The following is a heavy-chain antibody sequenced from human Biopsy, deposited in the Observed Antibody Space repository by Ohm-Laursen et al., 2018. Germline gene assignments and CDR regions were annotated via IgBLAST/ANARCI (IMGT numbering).Heavy chain of an antibody. J-gene: IGHJ4*02. CDR1: GFTFGDYY. Sequence: GSLRLSCSASGFTFGDYYMSWIRQAPGKGLEWISYLSSRGSNIYYADSVKGRFTVSRDNANNSLFLQMNSLRAEDTAVYYCARFPDFWSGYYVGSWGQGTLVTVSS. CDR2: LSSRGSNI. D-gene: IGHD3-3*01. V-gene: IGHV3-11*01. CDR3: ARFPDFWSGYYVGS.